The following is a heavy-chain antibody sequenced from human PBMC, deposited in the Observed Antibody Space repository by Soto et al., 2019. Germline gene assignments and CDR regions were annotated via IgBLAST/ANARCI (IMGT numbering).Heavy chain of an antibody. J-gene: IGHJ3*02. V-gene: IGHV3-23*01. CDR3: ATDIHQWLAPGGAFDI. D-gene: IGHD6-19*01. Sequence: HPGGSLRLSCAASGFTFSSYAMSRVRQAPGKGLEWVSAISGSGGSTYYADSVKGRFTISRDNSKNTLYLQVNSLRAEDTAVYYCATDIHQWLAPGGAFDIWGQGTMVTVSS. CDR2: ISGSGGST. CDR1: GFTFSSYA.